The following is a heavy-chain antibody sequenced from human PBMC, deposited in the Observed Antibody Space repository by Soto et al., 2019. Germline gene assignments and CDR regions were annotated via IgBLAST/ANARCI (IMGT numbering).Heavy chain of an antibody. CDR1: GYTFTSYG. V-gene: IGHV1-18*01. CDR3: ARDWAGTGYYYYYMDV. J-gene: IGHJ6*03. Sequence: ASVKVSCKASGYTFTSYGISCVRQAPGQGLEWMGWISAYNGNTNYAQKLQGRVTMTTDTSTSTAYMELRSLRSDDTAVYYCARDWAGTGYYYYYMDVWGKGTTVTVSS. D-gene: IGHD1-7*01. CDR2: ISAYNGNT.